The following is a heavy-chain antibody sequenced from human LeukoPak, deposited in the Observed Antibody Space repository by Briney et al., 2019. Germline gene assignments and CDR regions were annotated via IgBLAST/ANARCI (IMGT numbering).Heavy chain of an antibody. Sequence: ASVKVSCKASGYTFTDYYIHWVRQAPGQGLEWMGWVKPNSGGTNYAQKVQGRVTMTRDTSISTAYMELSRLTSDDTAVYYCARVGYSSAWSNFDYWGQGTLVTASS. CDR1: GYTFTDYY. CDR3: ARVGYSSAWSNFDY. J-gene: IGHJ4*02. V-gene: IGHV1-2*02. D-gene: IGHD6-19*01. CDR2: VKPNSGGT.